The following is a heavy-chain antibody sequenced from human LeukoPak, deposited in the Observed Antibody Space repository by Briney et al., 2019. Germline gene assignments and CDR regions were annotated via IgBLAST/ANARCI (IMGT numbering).Heavy chain of an antibody. Sequence: SETLSLTCTVSGGSISTSNYYWGWIRQPPGKGLEWIGNIFYSGSTYYSPSLKSRVTISLDTSRNQFSLKLTSVTAADTALYYCAKDADISVELVVITSFDSWGQGTLVTVSS. CDR2: IFYSGST. CDR1: GGSISTSNYY. CDR3: AKDADISVELVVITSFDS. D-gene: IGHD3-22*01. V-gene: IGHV4-39*07. J-gene: IGHJ4*02.